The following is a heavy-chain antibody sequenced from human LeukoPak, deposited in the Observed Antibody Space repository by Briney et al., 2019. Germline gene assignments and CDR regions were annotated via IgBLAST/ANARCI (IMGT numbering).Heavy chain of an antibody. J-gene: IGHJ4*02. CDR3: ARDRDYGSGIFDY. D-gene: IGHD3-10*01. CDR1: GYTFTGYY. Sequence: GASVKVSCKASGYTFTGYYMHWVRHAPGQGLEWMGWINPNSGGTNYAQKFQGRVTMTRDTSISTAYMELNRLRSDDTAVYYCARDRDYGSGIFDYWGQGTLVTVSS. CDR2: INPNSGGT. V-gene: IGHV1-2*02.